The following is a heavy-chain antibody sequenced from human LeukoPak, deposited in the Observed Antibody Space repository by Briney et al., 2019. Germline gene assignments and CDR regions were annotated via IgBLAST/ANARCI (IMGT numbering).Heavy chain of an antibody. J-gene: IGHJ4*02. D-gene: IGHD3-16*01. CDR2: ISGSGGST. V-gene: IGHV3-23*01. CDR3: AKGGRIGVFDY. Sequence: GGSLRLSCAASGFTFSSYAMSWVRQAPGKGLEWVSAISGSGGSTHYADSVKGRFTISRDNSKNTLYLQMNSLRAEDTAIYYCAKGGRIGVFDYWGQGTPVTVSS. CDR1: GFTFSSYA.